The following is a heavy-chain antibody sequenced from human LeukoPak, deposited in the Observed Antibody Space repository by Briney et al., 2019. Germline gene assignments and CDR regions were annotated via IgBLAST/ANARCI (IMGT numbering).Heavy chain of an antibody. Sequence: GRSLRLSCAASGFTFSSYAMHWVRQAPGKGLEWVAVISYDGSNKYYADSVKGRFTISRDNSKNTQYLQMNSLRAEDTAVYYCARASGLRFLEWFVDYWGQGTLVTVSS. CDR3: ARASGLRFLEWFVDY. CDR2: ISYDGSNK. D-gene: IGHD3-3*01. CDR1: GFTFSSYA. V-gene: IGHV3-30-3*01. J-gene: IGHJ4*02.